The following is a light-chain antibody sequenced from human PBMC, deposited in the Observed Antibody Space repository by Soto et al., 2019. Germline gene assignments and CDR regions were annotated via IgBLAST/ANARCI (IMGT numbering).Light chain of an antibody. Sequence: EIVLTQSPGTLSLSPGERATLSCRASQSVSSSYLAWYQHKPGQAPRLLISGASSRATGIPDRFSGSGSGTDFTLTISRLKPEDFAVYYCQQYGSSPPLYTFGQGTKLEIK. CDR2: GAS. CDR1: QSVSSSY. J-gene: IGKJ2*01. V-gene: IGKV3-20*01. CDR3: QQYGSSPPLYT.